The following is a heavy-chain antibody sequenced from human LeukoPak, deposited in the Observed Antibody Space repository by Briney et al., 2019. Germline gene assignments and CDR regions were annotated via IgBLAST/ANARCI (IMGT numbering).Heavy chain of an antibody. D-gene: IGHD6-6*01. CDR2: ISSSGSTI. Sequence: NPGGSLRLSCAASGFTFSDYYMSWIRQAPGKGLEWVSYISSSGSTIYYADSVKGRFTISRDNAKNSLYLQMNSLRAEDTAVYYCARGRYSSSTAFDIWGQGTMVTVSS. V-gene: IGHV3-11*04. CDR3: ARGRYSSSTAFDI. CDR1: GFTFSDYY. J-gene: IGHJ3*02.